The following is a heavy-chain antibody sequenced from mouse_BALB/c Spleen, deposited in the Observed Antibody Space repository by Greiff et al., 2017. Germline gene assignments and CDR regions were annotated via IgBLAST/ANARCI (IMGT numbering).Heavy chain of an antibody. D-gene: IGHD2-1*01. CDR3: ASSLVTHYAMDY. Sequence: VQLQQSGPGLVQPSQSLSITCTVSGFSLTSYGVHWVRQSPGKGLEWLGVIWSGGSTDYNAAFISRLSISKDNSKSQVFFKMNSLQANDTAIYYCASSLVTHYAMDYWGQGTSVTVSS. J-gene: IGHJ4*01. CDR1: GFSLTSYG. V-gene: IGHV2-2*02. CDR2: IWSGGST.